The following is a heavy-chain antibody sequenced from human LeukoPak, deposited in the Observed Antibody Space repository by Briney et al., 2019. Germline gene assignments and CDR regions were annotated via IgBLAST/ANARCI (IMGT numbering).Heavy chain of an antibody. J-gene: IGHJ3*02. CDR2: ISAYNGNT. V-gene: IGHV1-18*01. Sequence: ASVKVSCKASGYTFTSYGISWVRQAPGQGLEWMGWISAYNGNTNYAQKLQGRVTMTTDTSTSTAYMELRSLRSDDTAVYYCARVGSITIFGVDQWASNDAFDIWGQGTMVTVSS. D-gene: IGHD3-3*01. CDR1: GYTFTSYG. CDR3: ARVGSITIFGVDQWASNDAFDI.